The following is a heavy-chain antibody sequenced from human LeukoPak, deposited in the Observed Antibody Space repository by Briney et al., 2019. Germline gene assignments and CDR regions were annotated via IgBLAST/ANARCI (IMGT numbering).Heavy chain of an antibody. CDR3: ARARDIVVVVAATPSYFDL. Sequence: GGSLRLSCAASGFTFSSYAMHWVRQAPGKGLEWVAVISYDGSNKYYADSVKGRFTISRDNSKNTLYLQMNSLRAEDTAVYYCARARDIVVVVAATPSYFDLWGRGTLATVSS. J-gene: IGHJ2*01. CDR1: GFTFSSYA. D-gene: IGHD2-15*01. V-gene: IGHV3-30-3*01. CDR2: ISYDGSNK.